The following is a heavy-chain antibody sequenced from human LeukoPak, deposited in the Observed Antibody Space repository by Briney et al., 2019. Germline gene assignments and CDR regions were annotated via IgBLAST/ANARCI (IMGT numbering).Heavy chain of an antibody. CDR2: INNDGTGT. CDR3: ASVFDS. CDR1: GW. V-gene: IGHV3-74*01. Sequence: PGGSLRLSCAASGWMHWVRQAPGKGLVWVSGINNDGTGTYYADSVKGRFTISRENAKNTVYLQMNSLSAEDTAVYYCASVFDSWGQGFLVTVSS. J-gene: IGHJ4*02.